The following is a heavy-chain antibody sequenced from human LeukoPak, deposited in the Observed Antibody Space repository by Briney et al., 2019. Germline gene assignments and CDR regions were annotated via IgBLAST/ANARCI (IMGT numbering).Heavy chain of an antibody. J-gene: IGHJ4*02. CDR2: IRYDGCNK. V-gene: IGHV3-30*02. CDR3: AKDLIAVAGPTGDY. Sequence: GGSLRLSCAASGFTFSSYGMHWVRPAPGKGLEWVAFIRYDGCNKYYADSVKGRFTISRDNSKNTLYLQMNSLRAEDTAVYYCAKDLIAVAGPTGDYWGQGTLVTVSS. CDR1: GFTFSSYG. D-gene: IGHD6-19*01.